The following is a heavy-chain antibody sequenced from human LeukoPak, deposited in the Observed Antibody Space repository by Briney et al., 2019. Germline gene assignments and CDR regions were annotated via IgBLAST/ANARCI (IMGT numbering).Heavy chain of an antibody. D-gene: IGHD5-24*01. Sequence: GGSLRLSCVALDFSFETYWMSWVRQAPGKGPQWVANINEDGTEKHYVGSVRGRFTISRDNAESSLHLQMKSLRPDDLGVYYCARGETMDVWGKGTMVTVSS. V-gene: IGHV3-7*01. CDR1: DFSFETYW. CDR2: INEDGTEK. CDR3: ARGETMDV. J-gene: IGHJ6*03.